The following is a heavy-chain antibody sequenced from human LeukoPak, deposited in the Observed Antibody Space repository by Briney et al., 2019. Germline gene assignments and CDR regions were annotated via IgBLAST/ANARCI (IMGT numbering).Heavy chain of an antibody. Sequence: SETLSLTCAVYGGSFSGYYWSWIRQPPGKGLEWIGEINHSGSTNYNPSLKSRVTISVDTSKNQFSLKLSSVTAADTAVYYCARDRFPYYYYYGMDVWGQGTTVTVSS. CDR1: GGSFSGYY. CDR2: INHSGST. J-gene: IGHJ6*02. V-gene: IGHV4-34*01. CDR3: ARDRFPYYYYYGMDV.